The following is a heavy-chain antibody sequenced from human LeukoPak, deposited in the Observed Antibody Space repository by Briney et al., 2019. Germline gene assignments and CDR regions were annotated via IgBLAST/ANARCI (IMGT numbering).Heavy chain of an antibody. V-gene: IGHV3-23*01. Sequence: PGGSLRLSCAASGFTFSSYAMSWVRQAPGKGLEWVSAISGSGGSTYYADSVKGRFTISRDNSKNTLYLQMNSLSAEDTAVYYCAKDPGGYSYGYFDYWGQGTLVTVSS. CDR2: ISGSGGST. CDR3: AKDPGGYSYGYFDY. J-gene: IGHJ4*02. CDR1: GFTFSSYA. D-gene: IGHD5-18*01.